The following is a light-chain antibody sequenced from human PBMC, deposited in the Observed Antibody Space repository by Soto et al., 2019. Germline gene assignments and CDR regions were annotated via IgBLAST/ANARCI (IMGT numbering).Light chain of an antibody. CDR2: RDN. CDR3: AAWDGSLSGVV. J-gene: IGLJ2*01. Sequence: QSVLTQPPSASGTPGQRVTISCSGSSSNIGSNYVYWYQQLPGTAPKLLIYRDNQRPSGVPDRFSGSKSGTSASLAISGLRSEDEADYYCAAWDGSLSGVVFGGGTKLTVI. V-gene: IGLV1-47*01. CDR1: SSNIGSNY.